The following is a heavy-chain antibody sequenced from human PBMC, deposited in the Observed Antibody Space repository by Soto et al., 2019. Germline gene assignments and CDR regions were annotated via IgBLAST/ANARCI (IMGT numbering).Heavy chain of an antibody. Sequence: ASLKVSFKACGYTFTRYTRNWLLQAPGQRLEWMGWINPDNGNTKSSHNFQDRVIITRDTSESTAYMDLSSLRSEDTAVYYCARGIATGQLDPWGQGTLVTVSS. CDR2: INPDNGNT. D-gene: IGHD2-15*01. J-gene: IGHJ5*02. CDR3: ARGIATGQLDP. V-gene: IGHV1-3*01. CDR1: GYTFTRYT.